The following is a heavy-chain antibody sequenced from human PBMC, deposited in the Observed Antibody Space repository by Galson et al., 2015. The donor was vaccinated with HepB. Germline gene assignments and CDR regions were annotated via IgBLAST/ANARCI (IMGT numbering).Heavy chain of an antibody. D-gene: IGHD2-8*01. V-gene: IGHV3-33*01. Sequence: SLRLSCAAFGFIFSNYGTQWVRQAPGKGLEWVAHIWYDGTYKHYADSVKGRFTISRDNAKSTLFLQLNSLRAEDTAVYYCARDSGNGGSQDWGQGALVSVSS. J-gene: IGHJ4*02. CDR1: GFIFSNYG. CDR3: ARDSGNGGSQD. CDR2: IWYDGTYK.